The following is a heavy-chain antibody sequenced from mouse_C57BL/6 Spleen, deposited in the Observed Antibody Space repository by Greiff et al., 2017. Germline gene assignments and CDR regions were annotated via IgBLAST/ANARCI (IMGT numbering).Heavy chain of an antibody. CDR3: TGSVNRGYYFDY. CDR1: GYTFTDYE. CDR2: IDPETGGT. Sequence: VKLMESGAELVRPGASVTLSCKASGYTFTDYEMHWVKQTPVHGLEWIGAIDPETGGTAYNQKFKGKAILTADKSSSTAYMELRSLTSEDSAVYYCTGSVNRGYYFDYWGQGTTLTVSS. V-gene: IGHV1-15*01. J-gene: IGHJ2*01.